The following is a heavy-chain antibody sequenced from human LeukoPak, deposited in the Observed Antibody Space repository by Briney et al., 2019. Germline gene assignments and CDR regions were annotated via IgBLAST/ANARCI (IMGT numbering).Heavy chain of an antibody. CDR1: GFTFSSYG. CDR2: IRYDGSNK. Sequence: GGSLRLSCAASGFTFSSYGMHWVRQAPGKGLEWVAFIRYDGSNKYYADSVKGRFTISRDNSKNTLYLQMNSLRAEDTAVYYCAKDLFEYSSGYNWFDPWGQGTLVTVSS. CDR3: AKDLFEYSSGYNWFDP. J-gene: IGHJ5*02. V-gene: IGHV3-30*02. D-gene: IGHD6-19*01.